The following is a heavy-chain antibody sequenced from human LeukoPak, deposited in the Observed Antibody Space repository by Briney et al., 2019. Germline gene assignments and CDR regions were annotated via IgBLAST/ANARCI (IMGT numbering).Heavy chain of an antibody. J-gene: IGHJ3*02. CDR3: ARDSEQLVPDAFDI. Sequence: VASVKVSCKASGGTFSSYAISWVRQAPGQGLEWMGGIIPIFGTANYAQKSQGRVTITTDESTSTAYMELSSLRSEDTAVYYCARDSEQLVPDAFDIWGQGTMVTVSS. V-gene: IGHV1-69*05. D-gene: IGHD6-6*01. CDR2: IIPIFGTA. CDR1: GGTFSSYA.